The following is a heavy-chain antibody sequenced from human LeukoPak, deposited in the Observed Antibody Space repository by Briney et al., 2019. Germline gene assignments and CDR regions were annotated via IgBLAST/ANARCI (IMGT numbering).Heavy chain of an antibody. Sequence: PSETLSLTCTVSGGSISSYYWSWIRQPPGKGLEWIGYIYYSGSTNYNPSLKSRVTISVDTSKNQFSLKLSSVTAADTAVYYCARATRYCSGGSCLFYFDYWGQGTLVTVSS. CDR3: ARATRYCSGGSCLFYFDY. D-gene: IGHD2-15*01. CDR1: GGSISSYY. V-gene: IGHV4-59*08. CDR2: IYYSGST. J-gene: IGHJ4*02.